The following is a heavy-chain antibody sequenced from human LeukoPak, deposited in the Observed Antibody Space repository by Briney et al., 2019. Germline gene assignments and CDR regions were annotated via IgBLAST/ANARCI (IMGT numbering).Heavy chain of an antibody. V-gene: IGHV1-18*01. Sequence: ASVKVSCKASGDTFSNHPISWVRQAPGQGLEWMGWISGYNGYTNYAQKLQGRVTMTTDTSTSTAYMELRSLRSDDTAVYYCARSRYYDSSTMNWFDPWGQGTLVTVSS. D-gene: IGHD3-22*01. CDR1: GDTFSNHP. CDR3: ARSRYYDSSTMNWFDP. J-gene: IGHJ5*02. CDR2: ISGYNGYT.